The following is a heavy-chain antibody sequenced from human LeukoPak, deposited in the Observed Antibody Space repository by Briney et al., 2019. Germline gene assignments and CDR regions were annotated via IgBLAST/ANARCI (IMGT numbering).Heavy chain of an antibody. J-gene: IGHJ4*02. CDR1: GFTFDDYW. CDR2: IKQDGSEK. D-gene: IGHD3-22*01. Sequence: QAGGSLRLSCGASGFTFDDYWMSWVRQAPGKGLEWVANIKQDGSEKYYVDSVKGRFTISRDNAKNSLYLQMNSLRAGDTAVYYCARKGVIYYDSSGYPYYFDYWGQGTLVTVSS. V-gene: IGHV3-7*01. CDR3: ARKGVIYYDSSGYPYYFDY.